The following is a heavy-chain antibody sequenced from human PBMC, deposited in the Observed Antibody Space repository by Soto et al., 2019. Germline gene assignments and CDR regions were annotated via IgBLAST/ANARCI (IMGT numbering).Heavy chain of an antibody. D-gene: IGHD2-15*01. CDR2: ISSSSSYI. CDR3: ARGCSGGSCLTPDY. V-gene: IGHV3-21*01. CDR1: GFTFSSYS. J-gene: IGHJ4*02. Sequence: EVQLVESGGGLVKPGGSLRLSCAASGFTFSSYSMNWVRQAPGKGLEWVSSISSSSSYIYYADSVKGRFTISRDNXXNSLYLQMNRLRAEDTAVYYCARGCSGGSCLTPDYWGQGTLVTVSS.